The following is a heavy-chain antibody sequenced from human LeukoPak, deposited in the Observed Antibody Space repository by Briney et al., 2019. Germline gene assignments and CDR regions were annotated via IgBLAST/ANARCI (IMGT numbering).Heavy chain of an antibody. J-gene: IGHJ4*02. Sequence: SETLSLTCTVSGGSISSYYCSWIRQPPGKGLERIGYIYYSGSTNYNPSLKSRVTISVDTSKNQFSLKLSSVTAADTAVYYCASAEGYDSSGYSAFDYWGQGTLATVSS. CDR3: ASAEGYDSSGYSAFDY. CDR2: IYYSGST. CDR1: GGSISSYY. D-gene: IGHD3-22*01. V-gene: IGHV4-59*01.